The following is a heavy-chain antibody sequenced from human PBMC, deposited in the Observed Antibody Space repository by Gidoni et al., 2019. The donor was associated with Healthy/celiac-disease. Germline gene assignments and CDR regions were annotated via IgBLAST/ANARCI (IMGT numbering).Heavy chain of an antibody. CDR1: GYSFTSYW. J-gene: IGHJ3*02. CDR2: IYPGDSDT. CDR3: ARQGVLRLGELPSTGAFDI. Sequence: EVQLVQSGAEVKKPGESLKISCKGSGYSFTSYWIGWVRQMPGKGLEWMGIIYPGDSDTRYSPSFQGQVTISADKSIITAYLQWSSLKASDTAMYYCARQGVLRLGELPSTGAFDIWGQGTMVTVSS. V-gene: IGHV5-51*01. D-gene: IGHD3-16*02.